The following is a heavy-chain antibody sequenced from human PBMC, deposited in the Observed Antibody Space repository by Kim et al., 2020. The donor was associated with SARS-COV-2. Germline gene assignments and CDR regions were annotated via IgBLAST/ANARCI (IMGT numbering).Heavy chain of an antibody. D-gene: IGHD3-10*01. J-gene: IGHJ5*02. CDR2: ISGSGGST. V-gene: IGHV3-23*01. CDR1: GFTFSSYA. CDR3: AKIRGELDLGVWFDP. Sequence: GGSLRLSCAASGFTFSSYAMSWVRQAPGKGLEWVSAISGSGGSTYYADSVKGRFTISRDNSKNTLYLQMNRLRAEDTAVYYCAKIRGELDLGVWFDPWGQGTLVTVSS.